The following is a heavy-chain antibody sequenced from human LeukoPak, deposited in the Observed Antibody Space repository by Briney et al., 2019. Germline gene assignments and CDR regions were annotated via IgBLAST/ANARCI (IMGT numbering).Heavy chain of an antibody. J-gene: IGHJ2*01. CDR3: ARSGYYDSSGPHWYFDL. CDR1: GFTVSSNY. Sequence: PVGSLRLSCAASGFTVSSNYMTWVRQAPGKGLEWVSIIYSGGSTYYADSVKGRFTISRDNSKNTLYLQMNSLRAEDTAVYYCARSGYYDSSGPHWYFDLWSRGTLVTVSS. D-gene: IGHD3-22*01. V-gene: IGHV3-53*01. CDR2: IYSGGST.